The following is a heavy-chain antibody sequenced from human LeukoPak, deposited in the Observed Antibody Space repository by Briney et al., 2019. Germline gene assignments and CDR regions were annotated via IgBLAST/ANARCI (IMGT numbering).Heavy chain of an antibody. D-gene: IGHD3-10*01. V-gene: IGHV4-38-2*02. CDR3: ASLMVRGEVDY. CDR1: GYSISSGYY. CDR2: IYHSGST. J-gene: IGHJ4*02. Sequence: PSETLSLTCTVSGYSISSGYYWGWIRQPPGKGLEWIGSIYHSGSTYYNPSLKSRVTISVDTSKNQFSLKLSSVTAADTAVHYCASLMVRGEVDYWGQGTLVTVSS.